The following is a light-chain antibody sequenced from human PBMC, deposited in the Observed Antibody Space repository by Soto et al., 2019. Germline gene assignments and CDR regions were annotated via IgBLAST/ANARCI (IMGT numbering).Light chain of an antibody. CDR1: QGIGDT. CDR3: QPYNNWPLT. V-gene: IGKV3-15*01. CDR2: DTS. J-gene: IGKJ4*01. Sequence: EVVMRQSPVTLSVSPGEVATLSCRASQGIGDTLAWYQHKPGQTPRLLIYDTSTRATGVPTRFSGSRSGAEFTLSINSLQSEDFAVYYCQPYNNWPLTFGGATKVEIK.